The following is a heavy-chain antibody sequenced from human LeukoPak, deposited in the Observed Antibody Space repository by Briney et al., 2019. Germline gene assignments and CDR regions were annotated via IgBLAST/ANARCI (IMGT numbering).Heavy chain of an antibody. V-gene: IGHV1-69*01. Sequence: ASVKLSCKASGGTFSSYAISWVRRAPGQGLEWMGGIIPIIGTANYAQKFQGRVTITADESTSTAYMELSSLRSEDTAVYYCARSYYYDSSGYQSHFDYWGQGTLVTVSS. CDR2: IIPIIGTA. CDR1: GGTFSSYA. D-gene: IGHD3-22*01. CDR3: ARSYYYDSSGYQSHFDY. J-gene: IGHJ4*02.